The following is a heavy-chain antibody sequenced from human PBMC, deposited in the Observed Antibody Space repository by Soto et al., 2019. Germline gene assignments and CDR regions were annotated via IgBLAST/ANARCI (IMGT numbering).Heavy chain of an antibody. CDR1: GFTFSSYS. J-gene: IGHJ3*02. D-gene: IGHD4-17*01. CDR2: ISSSSSTI. Sequence: EVQLVESGGGLVQPGGSLRLSCAASGFTFSSYSMNWVRQAPGKGLEWVSYISSSSSTIYYADSVKGRFTLSRDNAKNSLYLQMNSLRAEDTAVYYCARERYGSDAFDIWGQGTMVTVSS. CDR3: ARERYGSDAFDI. V-gene: IGHV3-48*01.